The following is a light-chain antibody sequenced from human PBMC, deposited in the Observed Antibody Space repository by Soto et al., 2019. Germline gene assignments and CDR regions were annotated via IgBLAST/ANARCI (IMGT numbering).Light chain of an antibody. CDR1: QSVSTY. V-gene: IGKV1-39*01. CDR2: GAS. CDR3: QQTHRSPPT. J-gene: IGKJ4*01. Sequence: DVQMTQSPASLSASVGDRVTITCRASQSVSTYLNWYQLKPGKAPKFLIYGASTLQSGVPSTFSGSGSGTEFTLTISSLQPEDFAIYYCQQTHRSPPTFGGGTKVDI.